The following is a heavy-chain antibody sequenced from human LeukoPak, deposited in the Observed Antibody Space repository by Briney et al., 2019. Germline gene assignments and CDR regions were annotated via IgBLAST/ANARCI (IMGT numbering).Heavy chain of an antibody. CDR3: AKDQGYSYGYVSY. Sequence: GGSLRLSCAASGFTFSTYGMHWVRQAPGKGLEWVTFIRYDGSNKYYADSVKGRFTISRDSSKNTLYLQMNSLRPEDTAVYYCAKDQGYSYGYVSYWGQGTQVTVSS. J-gene: IGHJ4*02. D-gene: IGHD5-18*01. CDR2: IRYDGSNK. V-gene: IGHV3-30*02. CDR1: GFTFSTYG.